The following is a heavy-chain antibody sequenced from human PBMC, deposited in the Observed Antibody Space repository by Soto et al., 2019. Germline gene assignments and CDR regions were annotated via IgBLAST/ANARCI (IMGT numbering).Heavy chain of an antibody. CDR1: GFTFRSYW. J-gene: IGHJ4*02. CDR3: ARGNASDYYYTMGY. Sequence: PGGSLRLSCAASGFTFRSYWMHWVRQVPGKGLVWVSRIKSDGRSRDYADFVKGRFTISRDNDKNTLYLQMNSLRAEDTAVYYCARGNASDYYYTMGYWGKGTLVTVSS. D-gene: IGHD3-3*01. CDR2: IKSDGRSR. V-gene: IGHV3-74*01.